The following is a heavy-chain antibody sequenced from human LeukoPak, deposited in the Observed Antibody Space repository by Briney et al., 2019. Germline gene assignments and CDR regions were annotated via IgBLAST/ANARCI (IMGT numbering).Heavy chain of an antibody. D-gene: IGHD3-10*01. Sequence: PGGSLRLSCAASGFTFSSYWMHWVRQAPGKGLEWVSGISWNSGSIGYADSVKGRFTISRDNAKNSLYLQMNSLRAEDTALYYCAKEVVRFGESYYYYYGMDVWGQGTTVTVSS. CDR1: GFTFSSYW. V-gene: IGHV3-9*01. J-gene: IGHJ6*02. CDR2: ISWNSGSI. CDR3: AKEVVRFGESYYYYYGMDV.